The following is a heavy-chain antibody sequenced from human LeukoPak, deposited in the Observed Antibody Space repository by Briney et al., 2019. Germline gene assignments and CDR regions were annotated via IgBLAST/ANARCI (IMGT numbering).Heavy chain of an antibody. CDR1: GFTFSSYS. V-gene: IGHV3-21*01. J-gene: IGHJ3*02. D-gene: IGHD1-26*01. Sequence: TGGSLRLSCAASGFTFSSYSMNWVRQAPGKGLEWVSSISSSSSYIYYADSVKGRFTISRDNAKNSLYLQMNSLRAEDTAVYYCARDAGSYSIPHDAFDIWGQGTMVTVSS. CDR2: ISSSSSYI. CDR3: ARDAGSYSIPHDAFDI.